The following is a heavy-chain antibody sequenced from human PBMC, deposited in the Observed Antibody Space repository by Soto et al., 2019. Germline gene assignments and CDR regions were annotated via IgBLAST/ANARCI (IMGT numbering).Heavy chain of an antibody. V-gene: IGHV4-59*08. D-gene: IGHD6-19*01. CDR2: IYYSGST. Sequence: QVQLQESGPGLVKPSETLSLTCTVSGGSISSYYWSWIRQPPGKGLEWIGYIYYSGSTNYNPSLKRRVTISVDTSKNHFSLKLSSVTAADTAVYYCARHLGSGLVDYWGQGTLVTVSS. CDR3: ARHLGSGLVDY. J-gene: IGHJ4*02. CDR1: GGSISSYY.